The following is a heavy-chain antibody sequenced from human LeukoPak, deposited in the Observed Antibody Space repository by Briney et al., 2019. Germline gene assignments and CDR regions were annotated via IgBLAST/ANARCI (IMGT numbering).Heavy chain of an antibody. D-gene: IGHD5-24*01. CDR3: TRQEMATTSSSDY. J-gene: IGHJ4*02. CDR1: GFTFSGSA. V-gene: IGHV3-73*01. CDR2: IRSKANSYAT. Sequence: GSLRLSCAASGFTFSGSAMHWVRQASGKGLEWVGRIRSKANSYATAYAASVKGRFTISRDDSKNTAYLQMNSLKTEDTAVYYCTRQEMATTSSSDYWGQGTLVTVSS.